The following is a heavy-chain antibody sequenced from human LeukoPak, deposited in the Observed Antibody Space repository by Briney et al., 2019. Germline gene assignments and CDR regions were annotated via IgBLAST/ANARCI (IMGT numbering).Heavy chain of an antibody. Sequence: PGASLRLSCAASGFTFSSYAMSWVRQAPGKGLEWVSAISGSGGSTYYADSVKGRFTISRDNSKNTLYLQMNSLRAEDTAVYYCAGNGGGIAAAIDYWGQGTLVTVPS. D-gene: IGHD6-13*01. CDR1: GFTFSSYA. CDR3: AGNGGGIAAAIDY. V-gene: IGHV3-23*01. J-gene: IGHJ4*02. CDR2: ISGSGGST.